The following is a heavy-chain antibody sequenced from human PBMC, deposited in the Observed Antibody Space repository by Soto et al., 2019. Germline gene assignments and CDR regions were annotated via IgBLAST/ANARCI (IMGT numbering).Heavy chain of an antibody. CDR1: GGTFSSYA. D-gene: IGHD3-3*01. J-gene: IGHJ4*02. V-gene: IGHV1-69*13. Sequence: SVKVSCKASGGTFSSYAISWVRQAPGQGLEWMGGIIPIFGTANYAQKFQGRVTITADESTSTAYMELSSLRSEDTAVYYCARTPDKYDFWSGYYSANFDYWGQGTLVTVSS. CDR3: ARTPDKYDFWSGYYSANFDY. CDR2: IIPIFGTA.